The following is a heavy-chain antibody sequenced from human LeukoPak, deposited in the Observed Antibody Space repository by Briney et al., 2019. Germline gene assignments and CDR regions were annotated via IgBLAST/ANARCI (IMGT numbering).Heavy chain of an antibody. J-gene: IGHJ4*02. Sequence: PGGSLRLSCAASGFTFSSYAIHWVRQAPGKGLEWVAVISYDGSNKYYADSVKGRFTISRDNSESTLFLQMNSLRAEDTAVYYCVRETTVTTTSSFDYWGQGTLVTVSS. D-gene: IGHD4-17*01. CDR3: VRETTVTTTSSFDY. CDR1: GFTFSSYA. CDR2: ISYDGSNK. V-gene: IGHV3-30*04.